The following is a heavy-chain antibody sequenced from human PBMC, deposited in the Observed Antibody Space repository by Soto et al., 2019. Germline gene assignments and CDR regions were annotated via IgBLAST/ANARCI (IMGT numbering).Heavy chain of an antibody. Sequence: ASVKVSCKSSGYRFETYAMSWVRQAPGQGLEWMGWIRAYNTDTYYAQKFQDRVTMTTDTSTGTAYMELRSLRSDDTAVYYCARGHGVIIGAMDVWGQGTLVTVSS. D-gene: IGHD3-3*01. J-gene: IGHJ4*02. CDR2: IRAYNTDT. V-gene: IGHV1-18*01. CDR3: ARGHGVIIGAMDV. CDR1: GYRFETYA.